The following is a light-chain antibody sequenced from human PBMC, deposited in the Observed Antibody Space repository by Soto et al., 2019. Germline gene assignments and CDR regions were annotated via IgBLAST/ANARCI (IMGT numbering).Light chain of an antibody. J-gene: IGKJ2*01. CDR2: GAS. Sequence: EIVLTPSPGTLSLSPGERATLSCRASQSVSSSYLAWYQQTPGQAPRLVIYGASSRATGIPDRFSGSGSGTDFSLSLSRLEPEDVAVYYCQQYGSSSYTFGQGTKLEIK. CDR1: QSVSSSY. V-gene: IGKV3-20*01. CDR3: QQYGSSSYT.